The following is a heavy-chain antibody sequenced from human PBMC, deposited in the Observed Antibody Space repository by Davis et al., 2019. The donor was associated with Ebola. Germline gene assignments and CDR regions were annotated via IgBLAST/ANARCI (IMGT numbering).Heavy chain of an antibody. CDR3: ARDGGRGSAAAGTCLDY. V-gene: IGHV1-46*01. Sequence: AASVKVSCEASGYTFTSYYMHWVRQAPGQGLEWMGIINPSGGSTSYAQKFQGRVTMTRDTSTSTVYMELSSLRSEDTAVYYCARDGGRGSAAAGTCLDYWGQGTLVTVSS. CDR2: INPSGGST. D-gene: IGHD6-13*01. CDR1: GYTFTSYY. J-gene: IGHJ4*02.